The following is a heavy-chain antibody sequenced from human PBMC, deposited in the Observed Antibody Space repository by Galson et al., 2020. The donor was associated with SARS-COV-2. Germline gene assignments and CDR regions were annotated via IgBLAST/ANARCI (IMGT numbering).Heavy chain of an antibody. CDR1: GFTFSSYG. J-gene: IGHJ5*02. CDR2: ISYDGSNK. D-gene: IGHD5-12*01. V-gene: IGHV3-30*18. Sequence: GESLQISCTASGFTFSSYGMHWVRPAPGKGLEWVAVISYDGSNKYYADSVKGRFTISRDNSKNTLYLQMNSLRAEDTAVYYCAKSGGGGYSGYDSNWFDPWGQGTLVTVSS. CDR3: AKSGGGGYSGYDSNWFDP.